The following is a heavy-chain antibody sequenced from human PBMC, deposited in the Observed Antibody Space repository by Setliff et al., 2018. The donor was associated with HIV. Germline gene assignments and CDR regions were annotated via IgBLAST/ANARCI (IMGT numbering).Heavy chain of an antibody. CDR1: GGSFSGYY. D-gene: IGHD6-19*01. V-gene: IGHV4-34*01. CDR2: VTHSGRT. J-gene: IGHJ4*02. Sequence: ASETLSLTCAVCGGSFSGYYWSWIRQPPGKGLEWIGEVTHSGRTNYNPSLESRVTTSVDTSKKQFSLRLTSVTAADTAVYYCARGVRDNSGWSSYYFDYWGQGTLVTVSS. CDR3: ARGVRDNSGWSSYYFDY.